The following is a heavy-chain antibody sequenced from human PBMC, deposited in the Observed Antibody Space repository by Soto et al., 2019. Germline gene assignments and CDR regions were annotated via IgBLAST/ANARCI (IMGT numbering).Heavy chain of an antibody. Sequence: ASVKVSCKASGYTFTRYYMHWVRQAPGQGLEWMGVIDPSAGSTTWAQRFQGRVTITRDTSTSTVYMELSNLSSEDTAVYYCARSPVPTGTTLYYFDYWGQGTLVTVSS. CDR3: ARSPVPTGTTLYYFDY. J-gene: IGHJ4*02. CDR2: IDPSAGST. D-gene: IGHD1-1*01. V-gene: IGHV1-46*01. CDR1: GYTFTRYY.